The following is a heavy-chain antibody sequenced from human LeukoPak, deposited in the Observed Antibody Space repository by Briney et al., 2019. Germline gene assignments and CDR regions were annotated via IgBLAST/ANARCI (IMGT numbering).Heavy chain of an antibody. V-gene: IGHV4-38-2*02. CDR1: GYSISSGYY. Sequence: SGTLSLTCTVSGYSISSGYYWGWLRQPPGKGLEWIGSIYHSGSTYYNPSLKSRVTISVDTSKNQFSLKLSSVTAADTAVYYCAKISGYDFQFDYWGQGTLVTVSS. D-gene: IGHD5-12*01. J-gene: IGHJ4*02. CDR3: AKISGYDFQFDY. CDR2: IYHSGST.